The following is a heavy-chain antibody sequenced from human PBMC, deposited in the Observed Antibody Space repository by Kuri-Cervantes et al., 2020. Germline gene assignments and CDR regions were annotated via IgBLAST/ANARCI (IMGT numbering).Heavy chain of an antibody. CDR2: INPNSGGT. Sequence: ASVKVSCKASGYTFTGYYMHWVRQAPGQGLEWMGWINPNSGGTNYAQKFQGRVTMTRDTSISTAYMELSRLRSDDTAVYYCVRDHYGDSYFDYWGQGTLVTVSS. CDR1: GYTFTGYY. J-gene: IGHJ4*02. D-gene: IGHD4-17*01. V-gene: IGHV1-2*02. CDR3: VRDHYGDSYFDY.